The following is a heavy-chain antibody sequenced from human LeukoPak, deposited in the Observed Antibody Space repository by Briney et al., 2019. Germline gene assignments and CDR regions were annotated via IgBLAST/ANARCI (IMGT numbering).Heavy chain of an antibody. J-gene: IGHJ4*02. CDR1: GFTFSSCA. CDR3: AKRGRDLDY. CDR2: ISAGGATT. Sequence: GGSLRLSCAASGFTFSSCAMSWVRQAPGKGLEWVSVISAGGATTYYADSVKGRFTISRDNSKNTLYLQMNSLSAEDTAIYFCAKRGRDLDYWGQGTLVTVSS. V-gene: IGHV3-23*01. D-gene: IGHD3-10*01.